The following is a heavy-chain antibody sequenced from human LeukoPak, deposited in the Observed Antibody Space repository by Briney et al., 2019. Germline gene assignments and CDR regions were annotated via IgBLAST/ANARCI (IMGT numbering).Heavy chain of an antibody. V-gene: IGHV3-11*04. CDR2: ISATSRTI. CDR1: GFNFSDYY. CDR3: ARDREQSYYFDF. D-gene: IGHD6-19*01. J-gene: IGHJ4*02. Sequence: GGSLRLSCAASGFNFSDYYMTWIRQAPGKGLKWVAYISATSRTIYYADSVKGRFTISRDNAKNSLFLQMNSLRDEDTAVYYCARDREQSYYFDFWGQGSLVTVSS.